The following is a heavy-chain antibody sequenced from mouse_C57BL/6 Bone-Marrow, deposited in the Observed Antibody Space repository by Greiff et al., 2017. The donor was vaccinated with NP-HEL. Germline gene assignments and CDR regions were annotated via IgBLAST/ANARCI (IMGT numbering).Heavy chain of an antibody. V-gene: IGHV2-9-1*01. CDR2: IWTGGGT. J-gene: IGHJ4*01. Sequence: VQGVESGPGLVAPSQSLSITCTVSGFSLTSYAISWVRQPPGKGLEWLGVIWTGGGTNYNSALKSRLSISKDNSKSQVFLKMNSLQTDDTARYYCARKSSSPYYYAMDYWGQGTSVTVSS. D-gene: IGHD1-1*01. CDR3: ARKSSSPYYYAMDY. CDR1: GFSLTSYA.